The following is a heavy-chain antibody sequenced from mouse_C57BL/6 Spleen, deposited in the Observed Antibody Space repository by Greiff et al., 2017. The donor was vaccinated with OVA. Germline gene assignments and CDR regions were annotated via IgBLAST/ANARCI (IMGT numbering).Heavy chain of an antibody. V-gene: IGHV1-80*01. J-gene: IGHJ2*01. CDR2: IYPGDGDT. D-gene: IGHD1-1*01. CDR1: GYAFSSYW. CDR3: ARIPYYYGSSSDY. Sequence: QVQLQQSGAELVKPGASVKISCKASGYAFSSYWMNWVKQRPGKGLEWIGQIYPGDGDTNYNGKFKGKATLTADKSSSTAYMQLSSLTSEDSAVYFCARIPYYYGSSSDYWGQGTTLTGSS.